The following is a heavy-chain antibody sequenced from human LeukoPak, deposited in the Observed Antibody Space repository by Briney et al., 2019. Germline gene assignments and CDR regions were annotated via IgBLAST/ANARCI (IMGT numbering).Heavy chain of an antibody. V-gene: IGHV3-30*02. Sequence: GGSLRLSCAASGFTFSSYGMHWVRQAPGKGLEWVAFIRYDGSNKYYADSVKGRFTISRDNASNSVYLQMDSLRVDDTAIYYCAREWGEVGVGELLAGETAYYYYYYMDVWGKGTTVTISS. CDR3: AREWGEVGVGELLAGETAYYYYYYMDV. CDR1: GFTFSSYG. D-gene: IGHD3-10*01. CDR2: IRYDGSNK. J-gene: IGHJ6*03.